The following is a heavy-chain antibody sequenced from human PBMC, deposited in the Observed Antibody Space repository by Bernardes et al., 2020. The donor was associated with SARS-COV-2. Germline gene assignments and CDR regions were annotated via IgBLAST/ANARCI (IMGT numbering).Heavy chain of an antibody. CDR3: ARHNFPQAGGGTFDI. CDR1: GGSISSHTYC. CDR2: LCYSGTT. V-gene: IGHV4-39*01. Sequence: SETLSLTCSVSGGSISSHTYCWGWTRQPPGKGLEWIGRLCYSGTTSNNPSLTSRVTISVDTAKNQLSLKLSSVTAADTAVYYCARHNFPQAGGGTFDIWGQGTMVTVSS. D-gene: IGHD3-10*01. J-gene: IGHJ3*02.